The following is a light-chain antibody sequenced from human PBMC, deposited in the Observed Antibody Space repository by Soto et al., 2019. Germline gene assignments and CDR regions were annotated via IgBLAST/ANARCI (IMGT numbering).Light chain of an antibody. CDR2: DVT. CDR3: SSYTRSTTRV. V-gene: IGLV2-14*03. J-gene: IGLJ3*02. CDR1: SSDVGGYNY. Sequence: QSALTQPASVSGSPGQSITISCTGTSSDVGGYNYVSWYQQHPGKVPKLVIYDVTNRPSGVSDRFSGSKSGNTAPLTISGLQAEDEADYYCSSYTRSTTRVFGGGTKLTV.